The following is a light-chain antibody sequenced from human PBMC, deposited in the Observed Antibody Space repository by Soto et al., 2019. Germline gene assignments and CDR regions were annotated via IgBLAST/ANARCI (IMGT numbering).Light chain of an antibody. CDR3: QQYGSSLWK. CDR2: GAS. CDR1: QSVSSSY. V-gene: IGKV3-20*01. Sequence: ESVLTQSPGTLSLSPGEKDTLSCRASQSVSSSYLAWYQQKPGQAPRLLIYGASSRATGIPDRFSGSGSGTDFTLTISRLEPEDFAVYYCQQYGSSLWKFGQGTKV. J-gene: IGKJ1*01.